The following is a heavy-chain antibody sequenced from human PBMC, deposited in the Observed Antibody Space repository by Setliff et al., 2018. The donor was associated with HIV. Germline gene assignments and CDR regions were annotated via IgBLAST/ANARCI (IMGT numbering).Heavy chain of an antibody. V-gene: IGHV3-15*01. Sequence: GGSLKPSCAASGSTFSNAWMSWVRQAPGKGLEWVGRIKSKTDGGTTDYAAPVKGRFTISRDDSKNTLYLQMNSLKTEDTAVYYCTTRGITMIVVVITYYWYFDLWGRGTLVTVSS. CDR1: GSTFSNAW. CDR3: TTRGITMIVVVITYYWYFDL. J-gene: IGHJ2*01. CDR2: IKSKTDGGTT. D-gene: IGHD3-22*01.